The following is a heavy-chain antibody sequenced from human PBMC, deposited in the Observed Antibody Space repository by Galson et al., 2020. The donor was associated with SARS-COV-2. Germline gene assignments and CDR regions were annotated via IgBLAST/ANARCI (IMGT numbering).Heavy chain of an antibody. J-gene: IGHJ5*02. CDR3: ARDRESASGWYGWFDP. CDR1: GFTFSDYY. V-gene: IGHV3-11*01. D-gene: IGHD6-19*01. Sequence: GGSLRLSCAASGFTFSDYYMSWIRQAPGKGLEWVSYISSSGSTIYYADSVKGRFTISRDNAKNSLYLQMNSLRAEDTAVYYCARDRESASGWYGWFDPWGQGTLVTVSS. CDR2: ISSSGSTI.